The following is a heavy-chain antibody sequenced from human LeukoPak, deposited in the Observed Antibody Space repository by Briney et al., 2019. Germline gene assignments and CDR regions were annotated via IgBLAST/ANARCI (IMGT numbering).Heavy chain of an antibody. CDR3: ARDNPYYYYYMDV. Sequence: SETLSLTCTVSGGSISSYFWSWIRQPPGKGLEWIGYIYYTGRTSYNPSLKSRVTISVDTSKNQFSLKLSSVTAADTAVYYCARDNPYYYYYMDVWGKGTTVTVSS. CDR1: GGSISSYF. CDR2: IYYTGRT. J-gene: IGHJ6*03. V-gene: IGHV4-59*01.